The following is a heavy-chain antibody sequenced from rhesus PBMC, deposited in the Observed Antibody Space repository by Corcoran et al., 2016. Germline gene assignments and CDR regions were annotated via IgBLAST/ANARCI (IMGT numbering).Heavy chain of an antibody. D-gene: IGHD6S26*01. CDR2: SYPGDSDT. Sequence: EVQLVQSGAEVKRPGESLRISCKTSGYSFTSSWISWVRQMPGKGLEWIGSSYPGDSDTRYSPSFQGQVTISANKSISTTYLQWSSLKASDTATYYCAKRDSSGWSVFDYWGQGVLVTVSS. CDR1: GYSFTSSW. CDR3: AKRDSSGWSVFDY. J-gene: IGHJ4*01. V-gene: IGHV5S1*01.